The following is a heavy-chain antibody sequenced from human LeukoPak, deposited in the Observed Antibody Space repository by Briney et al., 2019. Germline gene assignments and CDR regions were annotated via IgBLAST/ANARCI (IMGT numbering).Heavy chain of an antibody. J-gene: IGHJ6*03. V-gene: IGHV3-21*04. CDR1: GFTFSSYG. CDR3: AREGSDYYGSGSYYRSYYYYVDV. CDR2: ISSSISYI. D-gene: IGHD3-10*01. Sequence: GGSLRLSCAASGFTFSSYGMHWVRQAPGKGLEWVSSISSSISYIYYADSVKGRFTISRDNAKNSLYLQMNSLRAEDTAVYYCAREGSDYYGSGSYYRSYYYYVDVWGKGTTVTISS.